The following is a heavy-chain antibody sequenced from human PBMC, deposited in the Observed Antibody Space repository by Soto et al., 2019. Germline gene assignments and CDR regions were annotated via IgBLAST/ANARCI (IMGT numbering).Heavy chain of an antibody. Sequence: GGSVRLSCAASGFTFSSYSMNWVRQAPGKGLEWVSSISSSSSYIYYADSVKGRFTISRDNAKNTLYLQMNSLRAEDTAVYYCAKAPTAYSNYVDYWGHGTLVTVSS. J-gene: IGHJ4*01. V-gene: IGHV3-21*04. CDR2: ISSSSSYI. CDR3: AKAPTAYSNYVDY. D-gene: IGHD4-4*01. CDR1: GFTFSSYS.